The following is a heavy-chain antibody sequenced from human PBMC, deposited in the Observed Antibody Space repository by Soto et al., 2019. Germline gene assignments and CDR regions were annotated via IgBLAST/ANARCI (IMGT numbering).Heavy chain of an antibody. CDR1: GGTCSSYA. CDR3: ARANYYGSGSPLDDY. D-gene: IGHD3-10*01. J-gene: IGHJ4*02. CDR2: IIPIFGTA. V-gene: IGHV1-69*12. Sequence: QVQLVQSGAEVKKPGSSVKVSCKASGGTCSSYAISWVRQAPGQGLEWMGGIIPIFGTANYAQKFQGRVTITAAESTSTAYMELSSLRSEDTAVYYCARANYYGSGSPLDDYWGQGTLVTVSS.